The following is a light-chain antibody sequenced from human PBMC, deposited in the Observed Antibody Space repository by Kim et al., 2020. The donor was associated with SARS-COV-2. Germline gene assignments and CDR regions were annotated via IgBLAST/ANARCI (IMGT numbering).Light chain of an antibody. CDR3: QQGYGTS. CDR2: VAS. CDR1: QSIDTY. J-gene: IGKJ2*01. Sequence: SLSASVGDRVTMTCRASQSIDTYVNWYQQKPGKAPKLLIYVASRLQSGVPSRFSGSGSGTEFTLTISSLQPEDFATYYCQQGYGTSFGQGTKLEIK. V-gene: IGKV1-39*01.